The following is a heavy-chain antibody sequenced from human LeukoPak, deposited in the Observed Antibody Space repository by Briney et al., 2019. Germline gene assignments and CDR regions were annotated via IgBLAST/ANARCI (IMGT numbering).Heavy chain of an antibody. CDR3: AKERSGWNFDY. V-gene: IGHV3-23*01. J-gene: IGHJ4*02. Sequence: GSLRLSCAASGFTCRSYAMIWVRQAPGKGLEWVSLISGSGDNTLYADSVKGRFTISRDNPKNTLYLQMNSLRAEDTAVYYCAKERSGWNFDYWGQGTLVTVSS. CDR1: GFTCRSYA. D-gene: IGHD6-19*01. CDR2: ISGSGDNT.